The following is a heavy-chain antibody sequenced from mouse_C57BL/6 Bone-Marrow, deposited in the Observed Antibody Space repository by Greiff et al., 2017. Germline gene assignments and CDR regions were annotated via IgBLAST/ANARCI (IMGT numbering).Heavy chain of an antibody. J-gene: IGHJ4*01. CDR3: AAIYYYGSSSYYYAMDY. V-gene: IGHV1-69*01. CDR1: GYTFTSYW. CDR2: IDPSDSYT. D-gene: IGHD1-1*01. Sequence: VQLQQPGAELVMPGASVKLSCKASGYTFTSYWMHWVKQRPGPGLEWIGEIDPSDSYTNYNQKFKGKSTLTVDKSSSPAYMQLSSLTSEDSAVYYCAAIYYYGSSSYYYAMDYWGQGTSVTVSS.